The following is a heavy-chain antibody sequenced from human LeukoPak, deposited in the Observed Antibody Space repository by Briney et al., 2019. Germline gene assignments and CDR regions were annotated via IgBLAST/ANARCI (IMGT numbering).Heavy chain of an antibody. CDR1: GGTFSSYA. D-gene: IGHD3-10*01. CDR2: IIPIFGTA. J-gene: IGHJ5*02. Sequence: GASVKVPFKASGGTFSSYAISWVRQAPGQGLEWMGGIIPIFGTANYAQKFQGRVTITTDESTSTAYMELSSLRSKDTAVYYCARDFKVVRGFNWFDPWGQGTLVTVSS. V-gene: IGHV1-69*05. CDR3: ARDFKVVRGFNWFDP.